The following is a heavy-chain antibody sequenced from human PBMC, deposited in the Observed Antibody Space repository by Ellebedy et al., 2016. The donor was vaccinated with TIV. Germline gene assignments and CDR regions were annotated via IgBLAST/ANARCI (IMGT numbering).Heavy chain of an antibody. V-gene: IGHV3-23*01. Sequence: GESLKISXAASGFTFSSYSMNWVRQAPGKGLEWVSAISGSGGSTYYADSVKGRFTISRDNSKNTLYLQMNSLRAEDTAVYYCAKGPSAFNVDYWGQGTLVTVSS. CDR1: GFTFSSYS. CDR2: ISGSGGST. CDR3: AKGPSAFNVDY. D-gene: IGHD2-8*01. J-gene: IGHJ4*02.